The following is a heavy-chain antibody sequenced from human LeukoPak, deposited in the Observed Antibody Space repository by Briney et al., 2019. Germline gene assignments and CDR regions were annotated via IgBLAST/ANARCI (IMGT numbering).Heavy chain of an antibody. CDR3: AKDRAGYSGYGFDY. Sequence: PGGSLRLSCAASGFNFSSYSMNWVRQAPGKGLEWVSSISSSSSYIYYADSVKGRFTISRDKSKNTLYLQMNSLRVEDTAVYYCAKDRAGYSGYGFDYWGQGTLVTVSS. CDR2: ISSSSSYI. J-gene: IGHJ4*02. V-gene: IGHV3-21*04. CDR1: GFNFSSYS. D-gene: IGHD5-12*01.